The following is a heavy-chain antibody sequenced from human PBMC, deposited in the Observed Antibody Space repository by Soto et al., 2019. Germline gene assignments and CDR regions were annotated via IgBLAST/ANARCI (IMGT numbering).Heavy chain of an antibody. CDR3: ASGGYCSGGSCPRIDY. J-gene: IGHJ4*02. CDR1: GGSISSSNW. V-gene: IGHV4-4*02. CDR2: IYHSGST. D-gene: IGHD2-15*01. Sequence: SETLSLTCAVSGGSISSSNWWSWVRQPPGKGLEWIGEIYHSGSTNYNPSLKSRVTISVDKSKNQFSLKLSSVTAADTAVYYCASGGYCSGGSCPRIDYWGQGTLVTVSS.